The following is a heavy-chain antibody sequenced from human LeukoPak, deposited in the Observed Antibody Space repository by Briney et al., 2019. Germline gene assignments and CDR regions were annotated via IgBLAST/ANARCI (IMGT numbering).Heavy chain of an antibody. J-gene: IGHJ4*02. Sequence: GGSLRLSCSASGFTFSNSTMYWVRQAPGKGLEYISAISSNGGSRYHADSVKGRFTISRDNSKNTLYLQMSSLRPEDTAVYYCVKDRSIAADGWGGFVYWGQGTRVTVSS. D-gene: IGHD6-13*01. CDR2: ISSNGGSR. CDR1: GFTFSNST. CDR3: VKDRSIAADGWGGFVY. V-gene: IGHV3-64D*06.